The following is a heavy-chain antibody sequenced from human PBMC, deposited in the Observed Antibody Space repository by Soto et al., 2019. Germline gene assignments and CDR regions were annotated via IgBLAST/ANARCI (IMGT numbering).Heavy chain of an antibody. CDR3: ATYGVNTGRFDY. CDR1: GRSLSSGDYH. CDR2: NGDT. D-gene: IGHD2-8*01. Sequence: PSEPLSLPXSVSGRSLSSGDYHWGWIRQPPGKGPEWIGNGDTLDNKSLKSRRTISIDSSKNQSFLKLASVTAADTAVYYCATYGVNTGRFDYWGPGILVTVSS. V-gene: IGHV4-39*01. J-gene: IGHJ4*02.